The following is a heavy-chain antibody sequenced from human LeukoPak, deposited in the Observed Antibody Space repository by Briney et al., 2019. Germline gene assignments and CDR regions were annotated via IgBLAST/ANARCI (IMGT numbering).Heavy chain of an antibody. V-gene: IGHV1-46*01. CDR1: GYTFTSYY. J-gene: IGHJ4*02. CDR2: INPSGGST. D-gene: IGHD3-16*01. CDR3: ARGPYNIMITFGGLDY. Sequence: ASVKVSCKASGYTFTSYYTHWVRQAPGQGLEWMGIINPSGGSTSYAQKFQGRVTMTRDTSTSTVYMELSSLRSEDTAVYYCARGPYNIMITFGGLDYWGQGTLVTVSS.